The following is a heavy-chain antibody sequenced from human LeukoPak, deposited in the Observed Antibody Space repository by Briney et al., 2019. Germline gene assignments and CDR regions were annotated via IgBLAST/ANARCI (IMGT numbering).Heavy chain of an antibody. D-gene: IGHD2-15*01. J-gene: IGHJ3*02. CDR3: ARVRYCSGGSCARSAFDI. CDR1: GFTFSSYS. V-gene: IGHV3-21*01. CDR2: ISSSSSYI. Sequence: PGGSLRLSCAASGFTFSSYSMNWVRQAPGKGLEWVSSISSSSSYIYYADSVKGRFTISRDNAKNSLYLQMNSLRAEDTAVYYCARVRYCSGGSCARSAFDIRGQGTMVTVSS.